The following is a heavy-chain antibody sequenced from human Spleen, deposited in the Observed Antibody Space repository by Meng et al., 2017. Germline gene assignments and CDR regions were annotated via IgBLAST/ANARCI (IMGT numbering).Heavy chain of an antibody. Sequence: VQLVEAVGNFIQPGGFRSISCATTGFTVSSNSVSWVRQAPGKGLDWFSVIYSSGSTYYADSVKGRFTISRDNSKNTLYLQMNSLRAEDTAVYYFARGADLFDFWGQGTLVTVSS. J-gene: IGHJ4*02. CDR2: IYSSGST. CDR3: ARGADLFDF. V-gene: IGHV3-53*01. CDR1: GFTVSSNS.